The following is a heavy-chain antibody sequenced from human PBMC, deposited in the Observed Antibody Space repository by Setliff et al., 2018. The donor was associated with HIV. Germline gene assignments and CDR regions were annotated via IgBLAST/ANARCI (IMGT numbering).Heavy chain of an antibody. J-gene: IGHJ6*02. Sequence: GGSLRLSCEASGFPFSAYAFSWVRQAPGKGLEWVANIQQHGSEIHYVASVEGRFTISRDNAKNSLYLQMNSLRAEDTAVYYCAGGTGHYYYYGMDVWGQGTTVTVSS. CDR2: IQQHGSEI. CDR3: AGGTGHYYYYGMDV. D-gene: IGHD7-27*01. V-gene: IGHV3-7*04. CDR1: GFPFSAYA.